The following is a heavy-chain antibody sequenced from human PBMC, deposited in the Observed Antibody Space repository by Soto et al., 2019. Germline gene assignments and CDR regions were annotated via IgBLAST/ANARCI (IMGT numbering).Heavy chain of an antibody. Sequence: ASGPTLVNPTQTLTLTCTFSGFSLTTGGEGVGWIRQPPGKALEWLTNIYWDGDKRYSPSLKSRLTITRGTSTNQVVLTMTNMDPVDTATYYCAHRGCIGGSCYGYFQQWGQGTLVTVSS. V-gene: IGHV2-5*02. CDR1: GFSLTTGGEG. CDR3: AHRGCIGGSCYGYFQQ. CDR2: IYWDGDK. J-gene: IGHJ1*01. D-gene: IGHD2-15*01.